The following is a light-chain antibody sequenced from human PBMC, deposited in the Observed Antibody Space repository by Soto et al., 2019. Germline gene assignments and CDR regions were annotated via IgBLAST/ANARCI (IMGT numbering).Light chain of an antibody. CDR1: QSVGSL. CDR3: QQRSNWPIT. V-gene: IGKV3-11*01. CDR2: DAS. J-gene: IGKJ5*01. Sequence: EIVLTQSPATLSLSPGEGATLSCRASQSVGSLLAWYQQKPGQAPRLVIYDASHRATGIPARFSGRGSGTDFTLTIISLEPEDFAVYYCQQRSNWPITFGQGTRLEIK.